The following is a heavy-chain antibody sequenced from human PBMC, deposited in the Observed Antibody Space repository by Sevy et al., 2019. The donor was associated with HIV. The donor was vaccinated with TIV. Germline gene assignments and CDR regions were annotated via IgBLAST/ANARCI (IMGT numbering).Heavy chain of an antibody. D-gene: IGHD6-13*01. Sequence: GGSLRLSCAASGFTFDDYAMHWVRRVPGKGLEWVSLISRDGSVIYYADSVKGRFSISRDNSKNSLYLQMNSLRPEDTALYYCAKAYGMAAVGFFVHWGQGTLVTVSS. V-gene: IGHV3-43D*03. CDR2: ISRDGSVI. CDR1: GFTFDDYA. CDR3: AKAYGMAAVGFFVH. J-gene: IGHJ4*02.